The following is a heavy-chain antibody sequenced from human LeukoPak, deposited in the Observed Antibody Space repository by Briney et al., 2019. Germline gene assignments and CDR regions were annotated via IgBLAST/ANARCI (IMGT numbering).Heavy chain of an antibody. V-gene: IGHV3-15*01. CDR3: RIYCERPSCFADFDF. Sequence: PGGSLRLSCEVSGVNFNDAWMSWVRQAPGKGLEWVGHIRSNVDGGTTAYAAPVKGRFTISRDDSKDTLYLQMNSLKTEVTAVYLCRIYCERPSCFADFDFWGQGTLVTVSS. J-gene: IGHJ4*02. CDR2: IRSNVDGGTT. CDR1: GVNFNDAW. D-gene: IGHD2-2*01.